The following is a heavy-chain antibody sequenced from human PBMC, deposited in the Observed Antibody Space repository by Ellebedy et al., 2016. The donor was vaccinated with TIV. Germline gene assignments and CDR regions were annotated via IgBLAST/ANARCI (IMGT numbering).Heavy chain of an antibody. D-gene: IGHD2-21*02. CDR3: AREFDDYFFDY. J-gene: IGHJ4*02. V-gene: IGHV3-33*08. CDR1: GFTFSSYG. Sequence: GGSLRLSCAASGFTFSSYGMHWVRQAPGKGLEWVAGLWFDGDNRYYADSVKGRFTISRDNSKNTLYLQLKSLRAEDTAVYYCAREFDDYFFDYWGQGTLVTVSS. CDR2: LWFDGDNR.